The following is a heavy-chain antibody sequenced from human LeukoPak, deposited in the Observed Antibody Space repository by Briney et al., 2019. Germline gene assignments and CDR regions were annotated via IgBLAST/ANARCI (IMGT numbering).Heavy chain of an antibody. D-gene: IGHD3-22*01. V-gene: IGHV3-23*01. Sequence: PGGSLRLSCEASGFTFSRFAMSWVRQAPGKGLEWVSSISGRDRTTYYADSVKGRFTISRDNSKNILYLQMNSLRADDTALYYCAKDGNYLDSSGYLIPFDYWGLGTLVTVSS. CDR1: GFTFSRFA. CDR2: ISGRDRTT. J-gene: IGHJ4*02. CDR3: AKDGNYLDSSGYLIPFDY.